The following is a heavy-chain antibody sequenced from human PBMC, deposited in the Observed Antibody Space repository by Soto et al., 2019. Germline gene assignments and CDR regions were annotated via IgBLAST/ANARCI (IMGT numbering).Heavy chain of an antibody. CDR3: ATEYYFDY. CDR2: ISYDGSNK. V-gene: IGHV3-30*03. J-gene: IGHJ4*02. Sequence: GGFLRLSCAASGFTFSSYGMHWVRQAPGKGLEWVAVISYDGSNKYYADSVKGRFTISRDNSKNTLYLQMNSLRAEDTAVYYCATEYYFDYWGQGTLVTVSS. CDR1: GFTFSSYG.